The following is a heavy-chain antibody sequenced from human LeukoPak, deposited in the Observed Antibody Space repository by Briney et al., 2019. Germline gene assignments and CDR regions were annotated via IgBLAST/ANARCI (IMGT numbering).Heavy chain of an antibody. CDR3: VQDWAWGAFGY. CDR1: GFTFTNYG. D-gene: IGHD7-27*01. V-gene: IGHV3-23*01. J-gene: IGHJ4*02. Sequence: GGSLRLSCAASGFTFTNYGMNWVRQAPGKGLEWVSGITPDAGRTYYADSVKGRFTIYRDSSKNTVYLQMNSLGAEDTAVYYCVQDWAWGAFGYWGQGTLVTVSS. CDR2: ITPDAGRT.